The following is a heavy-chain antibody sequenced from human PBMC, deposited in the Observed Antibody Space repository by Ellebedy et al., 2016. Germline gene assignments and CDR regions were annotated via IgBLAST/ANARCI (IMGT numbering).Heavy chain of an antibody. J-gene: IGHJ4*02. CDR2: ISSSGSYI. Sequence: GESLKISXAASGFTFSDYSMNWVRQAPGKGLEWVSSISSSGSYIYYADSVKGRFTISRDNAKNSLYLQMNSLRAEDTAVYYCARGLDYSDSSGYNYFAYWGQGTLVTVSS. CDR3: ARGLDYSDSSGYNYFAY. CDR1: GFTFSDYS. V-gene: IGHV3-21*04. D-gene: IGHD3-22*01.